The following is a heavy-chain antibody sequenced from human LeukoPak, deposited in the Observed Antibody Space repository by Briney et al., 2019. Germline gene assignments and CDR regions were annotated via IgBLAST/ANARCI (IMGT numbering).Heavy chain of an antibody. CDR3: AGIFSGRRPFEL. Sequence: KFSETLSLTCTVSGGSINVYYWSCLRQPPGKGLEWIDIIYNRSTTNNTPSLKSRVTTSIDTSKKQFSLNLSSVTAADTAIYYCAGIFSGRRPFELWGQGILVTVSS. CDR2: IYNRSTT. J-gene: IGHJ4*02. CDR1: GGSINVYY. D-gene: IGHD3-10*01. V-gene: IGHV4-59*03.